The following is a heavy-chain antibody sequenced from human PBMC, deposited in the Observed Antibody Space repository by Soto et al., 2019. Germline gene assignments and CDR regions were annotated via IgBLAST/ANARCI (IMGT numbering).Heavy chain of an antibody. CDR1: RVSMSDYF. CDR2: IFHTGST. J-gene: IGHJ5*02. CDR3: AGGVTDLTSDDDILTCYDFSAYNWFDP. D-gene: IGHD3-9*01. Sequence: SETLSLTCTVSRVSMSDYFWSWIRQPPGKGLEWIGYIFHTGSTNYNPSLKSRVTISLDTSKKQFSLKLNSVTAADTAVYYCAGGVTDLTSDDDILTCYDFSAYNWFDPWGQGTLVTVSS. V-gene: IGHV4-4*09.